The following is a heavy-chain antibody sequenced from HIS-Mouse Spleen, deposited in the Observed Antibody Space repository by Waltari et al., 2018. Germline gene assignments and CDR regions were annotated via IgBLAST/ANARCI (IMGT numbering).Heavy chain of an antibody. CDR1: GFTVSSNY. V-gene: IGHV3-53*01. D-gene: IGHD6-13*01. Sequence: EVQLVESGGGLIQPGGSLRLSCAASGFTVSSNYMSWLCQAPGKGLEWVSVIYSGGSTYYADSVKGRFTISRDNSKNTLYLQMNSLRAEDTAVYYCARGGLAAAGWYFDLWGRGTLVTVSS. CDR3: ARGGLAAAGWYFDL. J-gene: IGHJ2*01. CDR2: IYSGGST.